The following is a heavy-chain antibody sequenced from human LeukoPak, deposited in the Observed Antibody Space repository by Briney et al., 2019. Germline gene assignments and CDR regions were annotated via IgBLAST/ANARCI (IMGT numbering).Heavy chain of an antibody. CDR2: ISETGGTI. Sequence: GGSLRLSCAPSGFTFSNYAMSWVRQAPGRGLEWVSAISETGGTIHYADSVRGRFTISRDNSKNTLYLQMNSLRAEDTAVYYCAREMTIITYSFDSWGQGTLVTVSS. CDR3: AREMTIITYSFDS. CDR1: GFTFSNYA. V-gene: IGHV3-23*01. J-gene: IGHJ4*02. D-gene: IGHD5-24*01.